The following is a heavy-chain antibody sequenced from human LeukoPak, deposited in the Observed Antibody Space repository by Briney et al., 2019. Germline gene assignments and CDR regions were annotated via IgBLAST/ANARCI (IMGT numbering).Heavy chain of an antibody. CDR1: GGSFSGYY. J-gene: IGHJ5*02. D-gene: IGHD6-6*01. V-gene: IGHV4-34*01. CDR3: ARQGLAAIFDP. Sequence: PSETLSLTCAMYGGSFSGYYWSWIRQPPGKGLEWIGEINHSGSTNYNPSLKSRLTISVDTSKNQFSLKVSSVTAADTAVYYCARQGLAAIFDPWGQGTLVTVSS. CDR2: INHSGST.